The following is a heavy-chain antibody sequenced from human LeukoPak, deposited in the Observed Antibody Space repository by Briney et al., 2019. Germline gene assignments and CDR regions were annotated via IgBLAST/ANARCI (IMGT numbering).Heavy chain of an antibody. CDR2: IYHSGST. D-gene: IGHD2-8*01. Sequence: SETLSLTCTVSGYSISSGYYWGWIRQPPGKGLEWIGSIYHSGSTYYNPSLKSRVTISVDTSKNQFSLKLSSVTAADTAVYYCARDVLINPGAFDIWGQGTMVTVSS. J-gene: IGHJ3*02. CDR1: GYSISSGYY. V-gene: IGHV4-38-2*02. CDR3: ARDVLINPGAFDI.